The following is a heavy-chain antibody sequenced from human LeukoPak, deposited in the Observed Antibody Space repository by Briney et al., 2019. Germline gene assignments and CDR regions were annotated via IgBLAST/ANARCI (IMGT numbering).Heavy chain of an antibody. CDR2: TSSNGGST. Sequence: TGGSLRLSCAASGFTFSSYAMHWVRQAPGKGLEYVSATSSNGGSTYYANSVKGRFTISRDNSKNTLYLQMGSLRAEDMAVYYCARGLGGSYYYYYYMDVWGKGTTVTVSS. D-gene: IGHD1-26*01. CDR3: ARGLGGSYYYYYYMDV. V-gene: IGHV3-64*01. J-gene: IGHJ6*03. CDR1: GFTFSSYA.